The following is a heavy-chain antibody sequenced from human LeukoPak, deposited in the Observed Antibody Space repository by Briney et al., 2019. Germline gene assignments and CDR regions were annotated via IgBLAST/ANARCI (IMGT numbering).Heavy chain of an antibody. CDR2: IGGTSRSR. V-gene: IGHV3-21*01. CDR3: ARGIAAGGFDY. J-gene: IGHJ4*02. Sequence: GGSLRLSCVASGFTFSGYSMNWVRQAPGRGLEWVSSIGGTSRSRFYADSMKGRFTISRDNARNSLYLQMDSLRAEDTAVYYCARGIAAGGFDYWGQGTLVTVSS. D-gene: IGHD6-13*01. CDR1: GFTFSGYS.